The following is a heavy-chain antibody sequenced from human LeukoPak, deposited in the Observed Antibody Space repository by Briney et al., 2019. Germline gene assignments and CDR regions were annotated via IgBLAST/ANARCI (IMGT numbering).Heavy chain of an antibody. CDR3: ARDNYDSSGYYYY. CDR2: ISYDGSNK. D-gene: IGHD3-22*01. CDR1: GFTFSSYA. Sequence: PGGYLRLSCAASGFTFSSYAMHWVRQAPGKGLEWVAVISYDGSNKYYADSVKGRFTISRDNSKNTLYLQMNSLRAEDTAVYYCARDNYDSSGYYYYWGQGTLVTVSS. J-gene: IGHJ4*02. V-gene: IGHV3-30*01.